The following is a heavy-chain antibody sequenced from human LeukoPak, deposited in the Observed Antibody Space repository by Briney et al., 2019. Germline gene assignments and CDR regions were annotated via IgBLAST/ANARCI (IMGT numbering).Heavy chain of an antibody. D-gene: IGHD6-13*01. Sequence: ASVKVSCKASVYPFTSYDINWVRQATGQGLEWMGWMNPNSGNTGYAQKFQGRVTMTRNTSISTAYMELSSLRSEDTAVYYCARGFWYSSSWTDYWGQGTLVTVSS. J-gene: IGHJ4*02. V-gene: IGHV1-8*01. CDR1: VYPFTSYD. CDR2: MNPNSGNT. CDR3: ARGFWYSSSWTDY.